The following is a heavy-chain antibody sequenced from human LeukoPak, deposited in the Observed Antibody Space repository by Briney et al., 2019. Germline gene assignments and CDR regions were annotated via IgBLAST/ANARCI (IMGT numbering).Heavy chain of an antibody. V-gene: IGHV3-30*04. CDR1: GFTFSSYA. Sequence: GGSLRLSCVASGFTFSSYAMHWVRQAPGKGLEWVAVVSYDGSNKYYADSMKGRFTISRDNAKNTLFLQMNSLRPEDTAVYYCARDQRGYSYVSGDYWGHGTLVTVYS. D-gene: IGHD5-18*01. J-gene: IGHJ4*03. CDR3: ARDQRGYSYVSGDY. CDR2: VSYDGSNK.